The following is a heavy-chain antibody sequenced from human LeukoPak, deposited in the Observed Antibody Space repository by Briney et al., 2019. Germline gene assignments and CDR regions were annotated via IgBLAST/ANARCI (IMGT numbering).Heavy chain of an antibody. CDR1: GGSISSYY. J-gene: IGHJ4*02. Sequence: KPSETLSLTRTVSGGSISSYYWSWIRQPPGKGLEWIGYIYYSGSTNYNPSLKSRVTISVDTSKNQFSLKLSSVTAADTAVYYCARGLGYCSGGSCYYASTLDYWGQGTLVTVSS. CDR2: IYYSGST. D-gene: IGHD2-15*01. V-gene: IGHV4-59*01. CDR3: ARGLGYCSGGSCYYASTLDY.